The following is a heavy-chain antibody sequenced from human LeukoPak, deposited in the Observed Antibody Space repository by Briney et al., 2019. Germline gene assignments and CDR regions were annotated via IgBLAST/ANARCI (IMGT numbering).Heavy chain of an antibody. D-gene: IGHD6-19*01. J-gene: IGHJ4*02. Sequence: GRSLRLSCAASGFTVSSNYMSWVRQAPGKGLEWVSVIYSGGSTYYTDSVKGRFTISRDNSKNTLYLQMNSLRAEDTAVYYCVGGRQWLTYYFDYWGQGTLVTVSS. CDR1: GFTVSSNY. CDR2: IYSGGST. CDR3: VGGRQWLTYYFDY. V-gene: IGHV3-53*01.